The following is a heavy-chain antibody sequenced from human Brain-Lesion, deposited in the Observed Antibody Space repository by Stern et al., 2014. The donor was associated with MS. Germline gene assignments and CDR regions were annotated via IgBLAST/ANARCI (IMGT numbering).Heavy chain of an antibody. V-gene: IGHV3-7*01. CDR1: GFTFSSYW. Sequence: DVQLVESGGGLVQPGGSLRLSCAASGFTFSSYWMSWVRQAPGKGLEWVAKIKRNGSEEYYADSVTGRFTISRDNAKNSLYLHMHSLRAEDTAVFYCAREEFYPNYHGSGMRYYYYGMDGWGQGAPVTVSS. CDR3: AREEFYPNYHGSGMRYYYYGMDG. CDR2: IKRNGSEE. D-gene: IGHD3-10*01. J-gene: IGHJ6*02.